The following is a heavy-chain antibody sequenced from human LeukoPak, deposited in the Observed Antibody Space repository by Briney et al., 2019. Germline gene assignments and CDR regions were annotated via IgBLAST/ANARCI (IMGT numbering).Heavy chain of an antibody. CDR2: IRYDGSNK. J-gene: IGHJ5*02. CDR3: AKEAASPPEDWFDP. CDR1: GFTFSSYG. V-gene: IGHV3-30*02. D-gene: IGHD6-25*01. Sequence: GGSLRLSCAASGFTFSSYGMHWVRQAPGKGLEWVAFIRYDGSNKYYTDSVKGRFTISRDNSKNTLYLQMNSLRAEDTAVYYCAKEAASPPEDWFDPWGQGTLVTVSS.